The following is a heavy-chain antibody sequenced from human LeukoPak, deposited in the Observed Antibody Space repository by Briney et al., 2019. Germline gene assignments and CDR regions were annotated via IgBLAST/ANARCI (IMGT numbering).Heavy chain of an antibody. CDR2: IKQDGSET. CDR3: ARDNIPRYSSGLDYFDY. V-gene: IGHV3-7*01. J-gene: IGHJ4*02. CDR1: GFTFSSYW. Sequence: PGGSLRLSCAASGFTFSSYWMTWVRQAPGKGLEWVANIKQDGSETYYVDSVKGRFTISGDNAKNSLYLQMNSLRAEDTAVYYCARDNIPRYSSGLDYFDYWGQGTLVTVSS. D-gene: IGHD6-19*01.